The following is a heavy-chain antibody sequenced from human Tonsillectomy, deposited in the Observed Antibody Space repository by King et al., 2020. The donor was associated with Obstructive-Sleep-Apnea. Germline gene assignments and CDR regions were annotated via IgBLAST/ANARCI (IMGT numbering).Heavy chain of an antibody. Sequence: QLVQSGAEVKKPGASVKVSCKASGYTFTNYYMHWVRQAPGQGLEWMGIMNPSGWSTTYAQGFRGRVTVTRDTSTSTIYMELSSLRSDDTAVYYCARAGGYYNSSGYYCGGFDFWGQGTLVTVSS. V-gene: IGHV1-46*03. CDR3: ARAGGYYNSSGYYCGGFDF. D-gene: IGHD3-22*01. CDR2: MNPSGWST. J-gene: IGHJ4*02. CDR1: GYTFTNYY.